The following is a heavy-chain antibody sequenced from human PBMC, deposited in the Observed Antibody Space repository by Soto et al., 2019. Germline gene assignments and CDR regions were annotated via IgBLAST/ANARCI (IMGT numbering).Heavy chain of an antibody. D-gene: IGHD3-9*01. CDR2: IYWNDDK. J-gene: IGHJ4*02. Sequence: QITLKESGPTLVKPTQTLTLTCTFSGFSLSTSGVGVGWIRQPPGKALEWLALIYWNDDKRYSPSLKSRLTITKATSKNQVVLTMTNMDPVDTATYYCAHRRSFDWLLPTNYFDYWGQGTLVTVSS. CDR1: GFSLSTSGVG. CDR3: AHRRSFDWLLPTNYFDY. V-gene: IGHV2-5*01.